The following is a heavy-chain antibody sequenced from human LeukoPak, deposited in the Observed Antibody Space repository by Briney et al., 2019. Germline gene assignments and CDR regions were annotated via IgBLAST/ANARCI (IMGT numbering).Heavy chain of an antibody. CDR1: GFTVISNY. V-gene: IGHV3-53*01. CDR3: ARGPYYNILTGYSDWFDP. Sequence: GGSLRLSGAASGFTVISNYMSWVRQAPGKGLEWVSVIYSGGSTYYADSVKGRFTISRDNSKNTLYLQMNSLRAEDTAVYYCARGPYYNILTGYSDWFDPWGRGTLVTVSS. J-gene: IGHJ5*02. D-gene: IGHD3-9*01. CDR2: IYSGGST.